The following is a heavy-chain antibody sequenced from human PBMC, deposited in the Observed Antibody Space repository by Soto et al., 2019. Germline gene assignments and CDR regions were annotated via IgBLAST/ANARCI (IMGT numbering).Heavy chain of an antibody. CDR1: GDSVRNGNHY. CDR3: ARYLYGSGILYFNL. CDR2: IYYTGRT. Sequence: QVQLQESGPGLVKPSETLSLSCTVSGDSVRNGNHYWSWIRQPPGKGLEWIGYIYYTGRTNYNPSLKSRVTMSLDASNNQFSLKMASVTAADTALYYCARYLYGSGILYFNLWGRGNLVTVSS. D-gene: IGHD3-10*01. V-gene: IGHV4-61*01. J-gene: IGHJ2*01.